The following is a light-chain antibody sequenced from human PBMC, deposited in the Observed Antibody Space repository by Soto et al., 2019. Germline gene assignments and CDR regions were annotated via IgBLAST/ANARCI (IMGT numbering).Light chain of an antibody. Sequence: EIVMTQSPATLSVTPGERATLSCRASQRVSSNLAWYQQKPGQAPRLLIYGASTRATGIPARFSGSGSGTEFTLTISSLQSEDFVVYYCQQYNNCPQTFGQGTKLEIK. CDR2: GAS. CDR3: QQYNNCPQT. V-gene: IGKV3-15*01. CDR1: QRVSSN. J-gene: IGKJ2*01.